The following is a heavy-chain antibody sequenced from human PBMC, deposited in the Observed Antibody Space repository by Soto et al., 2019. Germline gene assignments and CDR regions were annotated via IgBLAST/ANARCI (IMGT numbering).Heavy chain of an antibody. CDR1: GGSISSGDYY. D-gene: IGHD2-2*01. CDR3: ARVIVVVPAANYYFDY. V-gene: IGHV4-30-4*01. Sequence: SETLSLTCTVSGGSISSGDYYWIWIRHPPGKGLEWIGYIYYSGSTYYNPSLKSRVTISVDTSKNQFSLKLSSVTAADTAVYYCARVIVVVPAANYYFDYWGQGTLVTSPQ. J-gene: IGHJ4*02. CDR2: IYYSGST.